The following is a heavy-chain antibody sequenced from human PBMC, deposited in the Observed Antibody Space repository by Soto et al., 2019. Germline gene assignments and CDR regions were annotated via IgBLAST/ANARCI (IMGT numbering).Heavy chain of an antibody. CDR3: AKGMYYYDSSGYRLFDY. CDR2: ISVSGGST. Sequence: PGVSLRLSCSASGFTFRNYAMNWVRHAPRKGLEWVSGISVSGGSTYYADSVKGRFTVSRDNSKNTVFLQMNSLRAEDTAVYFCAKGMYYYDSSGYRLFDYWGQGTLVTVSS. CDR1: GFTFRNYA. V-gene: IGHV3-23*01. J-gene: IGHJ4*02. D-gene: IGHD3-22*01.